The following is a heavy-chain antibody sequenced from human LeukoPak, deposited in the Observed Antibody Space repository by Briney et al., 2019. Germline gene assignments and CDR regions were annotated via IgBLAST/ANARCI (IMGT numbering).Heavy chain of an antibody. Sequence: GGSLRLACAASGFTFSSYAMTWVRQAPGKGLEWVSAFSATDGSAQYAESVEGRFTISRDNSKNTLFLQMNSLGAEDTAVYYCARAKIAAAGTGAFDVWGQGTLVTISS. J-gene: IGHJ3*01. CDR1: GFTFSSYA. CDR2: FSATDGSA. D-gene: IGHD6-13*01. CDR3: ARAKIAAAGTGAFDV. V-gene: IGHV3-23*01.